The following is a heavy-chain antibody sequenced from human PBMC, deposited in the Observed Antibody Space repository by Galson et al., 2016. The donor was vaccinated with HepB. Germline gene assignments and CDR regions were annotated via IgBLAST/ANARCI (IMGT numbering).Heavy chain of an antibody. D-gene: IGHD6-19*01. CDR2: IWYDGSNK. CDR1: GFTFSSYG. CDR3: VRYQERYGYIAVGNY. V-gene: IGHV3-33*01. J-gene: IGHJ4*02. Sequence: SLRLSCAASGFTFSSYGMHWVRQAPGKGLEWVAVIWYDGSNKYHADSVKGRFTISRDNSQNTLYLQMNSLRAEDTAVYYCVRYQERYGYIAVGNYWGQGTLVTVSS.